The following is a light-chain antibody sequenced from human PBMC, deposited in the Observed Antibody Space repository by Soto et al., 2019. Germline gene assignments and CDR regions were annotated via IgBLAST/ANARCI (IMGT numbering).Light chain of an antibody. V-gene: IGKV1-12*01. Sequence: DVQMTQSPSSVSASVGDRVTITCRASQDIICWLVWYQQKPGKAAKLLISSASSLQSGVPPRFSGSGSGTDFTLTITSLQPEDFATYYCQQARYFPLAFGQWTKVEI. CDR3: QQARYFPLA. CDR2: SAS. CDR1: QDIICW. J-gene: IGKJ1*01.